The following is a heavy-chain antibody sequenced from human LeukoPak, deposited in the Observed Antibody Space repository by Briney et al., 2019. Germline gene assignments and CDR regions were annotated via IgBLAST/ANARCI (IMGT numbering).Heavy chain of an antibody. V-gene: IGHV3-64*01. CDR3: ARISTGGADS. Sequence: QPGGSLRLSCAASGFTFSNYAMHWVRQAPGKGLEYVSAISSNGGSTYYANSVKGRFTISRDNSKNTLYLQMGSLRAEDMAVYYCARISTGGADSWGQGTLVTVSS. J-gene: IGHJ4*02. CDR2: ISSNGGST. CDR1: GFTFSNYA. D-gene: IGHD2-21*01.